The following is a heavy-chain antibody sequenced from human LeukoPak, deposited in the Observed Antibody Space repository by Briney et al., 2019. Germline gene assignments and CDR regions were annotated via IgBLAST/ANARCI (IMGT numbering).Heavy chain of an antibody. CDR1: GGSISSGSYY. D-gene: IGHD5-12*01. CDR3: ARSITQALEWLVGY. Sequence: PSETLSLTCTVSGGSISSGSYYWSWIRQPAGKGLEWIGRIYTSGSTNYNPSLKSRVTISVDTSKNQFSLKLSSVTAADTAVYYCARSITQALEWLVGYWGQGTLVTVSS. J-gene: IGHJ4*02. CDR2: IYTSGST. V-gene: IGHV4-61*02.